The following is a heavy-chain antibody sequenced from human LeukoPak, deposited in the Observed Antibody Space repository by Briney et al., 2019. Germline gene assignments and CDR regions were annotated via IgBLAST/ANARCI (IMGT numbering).Heavy chain of an antibody. V-gene: IGHV3-66*01. J-gene: IGHJ6*02. CDR3: ARSYSNHLFGMDV. CDR1: GFTVSSYY. Sequence: GRSLRLSCAASGFTVSSYYMTWVRQAPGKGLEWVSVIYSGGSTYYADSVKGRVAISRDNSKNTVFLQMNSVRVEDTAVYYCARSYSNHLFGMDVWGQGTTVTVSS. CDR2: IYSGGST. D-gene: IGHD4-11*01.